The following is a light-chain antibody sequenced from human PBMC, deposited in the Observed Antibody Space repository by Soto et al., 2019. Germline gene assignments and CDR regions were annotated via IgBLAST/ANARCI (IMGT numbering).Light chain of an antibody. V-gene: IGKV3-11*01. J-gene: IGKJ4*01. Sequence: EIVLTQSPATLSLSPGETAALSCRASQSISDYLAWYQQKPGQAPRLLIYDASNMATGVPGRFRGSGSGTDFPLTISSLEPEDFAVYFCQHRSNWPLTFGGGTKVDLK. CDR2: DAS. CDR3: QHRSNWPLT. CDR1: QSISDY.